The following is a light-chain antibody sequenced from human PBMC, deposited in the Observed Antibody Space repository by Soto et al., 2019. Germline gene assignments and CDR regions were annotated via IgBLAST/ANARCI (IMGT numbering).Light chain of an antibody. CDR3: HHHGSTRVS. V-gene: IGKV3-15*01. CDR1: QSVSSN. CDR2: GAS. J-gene: IGKJ1*01. Sequence: EIAMTQSPATLSVSPGERATLTCRASQSVSSNLAWYQQKPGQAPRLLIYGASTRATGIPARFSGSGSGTEFTLTITRLDPQDFALDYCHHHGSTRVSFGQGTKVDIK.